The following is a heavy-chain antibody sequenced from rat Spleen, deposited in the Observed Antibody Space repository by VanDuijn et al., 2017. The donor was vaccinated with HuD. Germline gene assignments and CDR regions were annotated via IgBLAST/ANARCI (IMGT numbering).Heavy chain of an antibody. Sequence: EVQLVESDGGLVQPGRSLKLSCAVSGFTFGDYYMAWVRQAPTKGLEWVTTISYDGGDTYYRDSVKGRFTISRDNAKRTLYLQMDSLRSEDTATYYCARSEGVHYYLPFADWGQGTLVTVSS. CDR3: ARSEGVHYYLPFAD. D-gene: IGHD1-11*01. V-gene: IGHV5-29*01. J-gene: IGHJ3*01. CDR1: GFTFGDYY. CDR2: ISYDGGDT.